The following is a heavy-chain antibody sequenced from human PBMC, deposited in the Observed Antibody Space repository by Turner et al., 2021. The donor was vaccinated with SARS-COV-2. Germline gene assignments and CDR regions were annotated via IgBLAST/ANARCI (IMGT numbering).Heavy chain of an antibody. CDR1: GGSISSSSYY. Sequence: QLQLQESGPGLVKPSETLSLTCTVSGGSISSSSYYWGWIRQPPGKGLEWIGSIYYSGSTYYNPSLKSRVTISVDTSKNQFSLKLSSVTAADTAVYYCAREDYDFWSGYYRGWFDPWGQGTLVTVSS. J-gene: IGHJ5*02. CDR3: AREDYDFWSGYYRGWFDP. V-gene: IGHV4-39*02. CDR2: IYYSGST. D-gene: IGHD3-3*01.